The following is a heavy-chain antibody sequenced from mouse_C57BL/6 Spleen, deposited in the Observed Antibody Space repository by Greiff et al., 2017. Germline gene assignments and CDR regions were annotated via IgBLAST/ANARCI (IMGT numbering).Heavy chain of an antibody. CDR1: GYAFSSSW. J-gene: IGHJ2*01. Sequence: LQESGPELVKPGASVKISCKASGYAFSSSWMNWVKQRPGKGLEWIGRIYPGDGDTNYNGKFKGKATLTADKSSSTAYMQLSSLTSEDSAVYFCAIYGNYVGDFDYWGQGTTLTVSS. V-gene: IGHV1-82*01. CDR2: IYPGDGDT. CDR3: AIYGNYVGDFDY. D-gene: IGHD2-1*01.